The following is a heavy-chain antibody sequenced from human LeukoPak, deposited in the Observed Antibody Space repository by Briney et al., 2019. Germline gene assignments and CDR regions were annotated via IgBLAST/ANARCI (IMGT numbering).Heavy chain of an antibody. Sequence: PGGSLRLSCAASGFTFSNYAMSWVRQPPGEGMEWVSALDGDGTTTYYADSVKGRFTISRDNSKNTLFLQMNSLRGEDTAVYYCAKKGGNNNFYYYYMDVWGKGTTVTVSS. V-gene: IGHV3-23*01. J-gene: IGHJ6*03. CDR2: LDGDGTTT. CDR1: GFTFSNYA. D-gene: IGHD4-23*01. CDR3: AKKGGNNNFYYYYMDV.